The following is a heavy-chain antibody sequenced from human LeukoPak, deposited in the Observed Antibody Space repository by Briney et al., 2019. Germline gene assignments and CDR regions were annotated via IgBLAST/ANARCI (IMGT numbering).Heavy chain of an antibody. D-gene: IGHD6-19*01. J-gene: IGHJ4*02. CDR1: GGSISSSSYY. CDR3: ALWLARDGDY. CDR2: IYYSGST. Sequence: SETLSLTCTVSGGSISSSSYYWGWIRQPPGKGLEWIGSIYYSGSTYYNPSLKGRVTISVDTSKNQFSLKLSSVTAADTAVYYCALWLARDGDYWGQGTLVTVSS. V-gene: IGHV4-39*01.